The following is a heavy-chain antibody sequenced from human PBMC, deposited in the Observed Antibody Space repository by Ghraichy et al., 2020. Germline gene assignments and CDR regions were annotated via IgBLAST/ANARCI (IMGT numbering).Heavy chain of an antibody. CDR2: ISYDGSDA. Sequence: LSLTCAASGFTFTGYGIHWVRQSPGKGLECVAVISYDGSDAYYADSVRGRFTISRDNSKNTLYLQMNSLRREDTAVYYCAKAGTRAVYGMDVWGQGTTVTVSS. J-gene: IGHJ6*02. CDR1: GFTFTGYG. D-gene: IGHD3-10*01. CDR3: AKAGTRAVYGMDV. V-gene: IGHV3-30*18.